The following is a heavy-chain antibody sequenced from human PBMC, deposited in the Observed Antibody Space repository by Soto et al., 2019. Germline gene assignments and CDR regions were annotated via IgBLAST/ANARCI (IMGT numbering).Heavy chain of an antibody. V-gene: IGHV3-53*02. CDR3: ARASSWELRFAY. Sequence: EVQLVETGGGVIQPGGSLRLSCAASGFSISTDYMSWFRQSPGKGLECISVIYAGGTRSYRDSVKGRFTISRDNSKNTVYLQMNSLRAEDTAVYYCARASSWELRFAYWGQGTLVTVSS. CDR1: GFSISTDY. D-gene: IGHD1-26*01. J-gene: IGHJ4*02. CDR2: IYAGGTR.